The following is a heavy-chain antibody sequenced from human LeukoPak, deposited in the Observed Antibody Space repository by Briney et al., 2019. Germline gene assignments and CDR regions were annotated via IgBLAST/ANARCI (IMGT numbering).Heavy chain of an antibody. D-gene: IGHD3-22*01. CDR3: ARDLYYYDSSGPTRYPSGFDY. CDR2: IYSGGST. J-gene: IGHJ4*02. CDR1: GFTVSSNY. V-gene: IGHV3-53*01. Sequence: GGSLRLSCAASGFTVSSNYMSWVRQAPGKGLEWVSVIYSGGSTYYADSVKGRFTISRDNAKNSLYLQMNSLRAEDTAVYYCARDLYYYDSSGPTRYPSGFDYWGQGTLVTVSS.